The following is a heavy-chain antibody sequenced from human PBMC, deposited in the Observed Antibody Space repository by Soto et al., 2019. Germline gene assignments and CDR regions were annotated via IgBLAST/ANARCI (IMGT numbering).Heavy chain of an antibody. D-gene: IGHD5-18*01. J-gene: IGHJ6*02. V-gene: IGHV4-39*01. CDR1: GGSISSSSYY. CDR3: ARHVGYSYGSYYYYYDMDV. Sequence: SETLSLTCTVSGGSISSSSYYWGWIRQPPGKGLEWIGSIYYSGSTYYNPSLKSRVTISVDTSKNQFSLKLSSVTAADTAVYYCARHVGYSYGSYYYYYDMDVWGQGTTVTVSS. CDR2: IYYSGST.